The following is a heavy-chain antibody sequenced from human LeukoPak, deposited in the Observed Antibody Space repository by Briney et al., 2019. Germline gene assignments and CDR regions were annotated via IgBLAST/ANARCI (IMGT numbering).Heavy chain of an antibody. D-gene: IGHD3-10*01. CDR3: ARDQDSLVRGVIGY. CDR1: GYTFTSHG. V-gene: IGHV1-18*01. Sequence: GASVKVSCKASGYTFTSHGISWVRQAPRQGLEWMGWIGPFNGNTNYAQNLQGRVTMTTDTSTSTAYMGLGSLGSDDTAVYYCARDQDSLVRGVIGYWGQGTLVSVS. CDR2: IGPFNGNT. J-gene: IGHJ4*02.